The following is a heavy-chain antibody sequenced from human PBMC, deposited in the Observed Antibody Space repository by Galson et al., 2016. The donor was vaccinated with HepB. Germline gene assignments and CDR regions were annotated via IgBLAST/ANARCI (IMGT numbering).Heavy chain of an antibody. J-gene: IGHJ6*02. CDR3: ARIQYDFWAGYHNYYYYAMDV. CDR1: GFTFSSSW. CDR2: IKQDGSEK. D-gene: IGHD3-3*01. V-gene: IGHV3-7*01. Sequence: SLRLSCAASGFTFSSSWMSWVRQAPGKGPEWVANIKQDGSEKFYVDSVKGRFTISRGNAKNSLYLQMNSLRAEDTAVYYCARIQYDFWAGYHNYYYYAMDVWGQGTTVTVSS.